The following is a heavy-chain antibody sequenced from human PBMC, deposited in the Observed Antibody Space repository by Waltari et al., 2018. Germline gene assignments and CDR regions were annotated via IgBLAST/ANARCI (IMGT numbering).Heavy chain of an antibody. D-gene: IGHD3-22*01. V-gene: IGHV4-28*01. CDR3: ARIQASDSSGYYYTPGHIDY. CDR2: IYYSGST. CDR1: GYSISSSNW. J-gene: IGHJ4*02. Sequence: QVQLQESGPGLVKPSDTLSLTCAVSGYSISSSNWWGWIRQPPGKGLEGIGYIYYSGSTYSTPSLKSRVTMSVDTSKNQFSLKLSSVTAVDTAVYYCARIQASDSSGYYYTPGHIDYWGQGTLVTVSS.